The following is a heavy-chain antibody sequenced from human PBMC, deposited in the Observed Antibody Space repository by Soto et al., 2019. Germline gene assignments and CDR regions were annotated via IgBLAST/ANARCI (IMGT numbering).Heavy chain of an antibody. Sequence: ASVKVSCKASGGTFSSYAISWVRQAPGQGLEWMGGIIPIFGTANYAQKFQGRVTITADESTSTAYMELSSLRSEDTAVYYCARRLTTVTSAGSGESYYYYGMDVWGQGTTVTVSS. V-gene: IGHV1-69*13. CDR1: GGTFSSYA. D-gene: IGHD4-17*01. CDR2: IIPIFGTA. J-gene: IGHJ6*02. CDR3: ARRLTTVTSAGSGESYYYYGMDV.